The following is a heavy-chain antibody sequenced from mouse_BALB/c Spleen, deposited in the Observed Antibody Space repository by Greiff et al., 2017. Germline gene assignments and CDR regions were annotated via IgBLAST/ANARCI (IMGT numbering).Heavy chain of an antibody. J-gene: IGHJ2*01. CDR2: ISYDGSN. CDR3: ARGGFDY. Sequence: EVQLLESGPGLVKPSQSLSLTCSVTGYSITSGYYWNWIRQFPGNKLEWMGYISYDGSNNYNPSLKNRISITRDTSKNQFFLKLNSVTTEDTATYYCARGGFDYWGQGTTLTVSS. CDR1: GYSITSGYY. V-gene: IGHV3-6*02.